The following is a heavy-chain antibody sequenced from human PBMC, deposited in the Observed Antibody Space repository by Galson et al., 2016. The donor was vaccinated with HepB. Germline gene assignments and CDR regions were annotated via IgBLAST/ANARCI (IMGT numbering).Heavy chain of an antibody. J-gene: IGHJ4*02. V-gene: IGHV5-51*01. CDR3: ARQSSIMGDIDS. D-gene: IGHD3-16*01. Sequence: QSGAEVKKSGESLKISCTGSGYSFTSYWIAWVRQMPGKGLEWMGIIYAGNSETRYSPSFQGQVTISADKSIDTAYLQWSSLKASDTAMYYCARQSSIMGDIDSWGQGTLVTVSS. CDR1: GYSFTSYW. CDR2: IYAGNSET.